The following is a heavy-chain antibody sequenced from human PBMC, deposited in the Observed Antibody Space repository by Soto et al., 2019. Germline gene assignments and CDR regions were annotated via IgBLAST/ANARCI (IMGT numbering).Heavy chain of an antibody. CDR1: GGSISSGGYY. D-gene: IGHD3-10*01. Sequence: QVQLQESGPGLVKPSQTLSLTCTVSGGSISSGGYYWSWIRQHPGKGLEWIGYIYYGGTAYYDPSLKIRVSISVDTSKNQSSLKLSSVTAADTAVYYCARGITMVRGVIFSPYFDYWGQGTLVTVSS. J-gene: IGHJ4*02. CDR3: ARGITMVRGVIFSPYFDY. CDR2: IYYGGTA. V-gene: IGHV4-31*03.